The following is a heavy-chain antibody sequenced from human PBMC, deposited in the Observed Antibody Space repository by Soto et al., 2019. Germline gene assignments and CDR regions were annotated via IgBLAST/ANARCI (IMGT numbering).Heavy chain of an antibody. D-gene: IGHD6-6*01. CDR3: ARTSSSVDY. Sequence: QLQLQESGPGLVKPSETLSLTCTVSGGSISSSSYYWGWIRQPPGKGLEWIWSIYYSGSTYYNPSLXXRXTRXVETSKNQFSLKLSSVTAADTAVYYCARTSSSVDYWGEGTLVPVSS. CDR2: IYYSGST. V-gene: IGHV4-39*01. J-gene: IGHJ4*02. CDR1: GGSISSSSYY.